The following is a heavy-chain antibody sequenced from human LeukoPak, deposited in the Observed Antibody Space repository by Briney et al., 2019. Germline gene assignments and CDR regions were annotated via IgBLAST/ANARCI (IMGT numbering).Heavy chain of an antibody. CDR3: ARDSSGLFFDY. CDR2: ISSSSSYI. V-gene: IGHV3-21*01. J-gene: IGHJ4*02. CDR1: GFTFSSYS. D-gene: IGHD6-19*01. Sequence: GGSLRLSCAASGFTFSSYSMNWVRQAPGKGLEWVSSISSSSSYIYYADSVKGRFTISRDNAKNSLYLQMNSLRAEDTAVYYCARDSSGLFFDYWGQGTLVTVSS.